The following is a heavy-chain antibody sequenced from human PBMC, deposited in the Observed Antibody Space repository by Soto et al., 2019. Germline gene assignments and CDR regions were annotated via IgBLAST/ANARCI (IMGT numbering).Heavy chain of an antibody. CDR2: INPGGGRT. Sequence: ASVGVSCKXSGYIFSSHCIYWVRQAPGQGLQWMGIINPGGGRTAYAQKFQGRVTLTRDMSTSTVYMELTSLTYDDAAVYYCARDVSGPGATYVMDVWGQGNPGHRLL. V-gene: IGHV1-46*01. J-gene: IGHJ6*02. D-gene: IGHD2-2*01. CDR3: ARDVSGPGATYVMDV. CDR1: GYIFSSHC.